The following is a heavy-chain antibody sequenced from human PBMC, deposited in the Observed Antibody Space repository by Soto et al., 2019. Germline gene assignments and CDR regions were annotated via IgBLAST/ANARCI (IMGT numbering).Heavy chain of an antibody. D-gene: IGHD3-16*01. V-gene: IGHV1-46*01. Sequence: ASVKVSFKASGYTFTSYYIHWLRQAPGQGLEWMGVITPSGDSTTYAHNFQSRVTLATDTSTSTVYMELSSLRSEDTAIYYCARPRTGGGSSLWWYFDLWGRGTLVTVSS. CDR1: GYTFTSYY. J-gene: IGHJ2*01. CDR3: ARPRTGGGSSLWWYFDL. CDR2: ITPSGDST.